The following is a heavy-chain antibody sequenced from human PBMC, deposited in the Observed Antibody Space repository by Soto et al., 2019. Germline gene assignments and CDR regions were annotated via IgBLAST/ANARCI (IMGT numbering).Heavy chain of an antibody. CDR1: GFTFSSYG. V-gene: IGHV3-33*01. J-gene: IGHJ6*03. D-gene: IGHD3-3*01. CDR2: IWYDGSNK. Sequence: PGGSLRLSCAASGFTFSSYGMHWVRQAPGKGLEWVAVIWYDGSNKYYADSVKGRFTISRDNSKNTLYLQMNSLRAEDTAVYYCARNYEERNDFWSGYYTVKAGTDYYYYHMAVGGKGTTVTVSS. CDR3: ARNYEERNDFWSGYYTVKAGTDYYYYHMAV.